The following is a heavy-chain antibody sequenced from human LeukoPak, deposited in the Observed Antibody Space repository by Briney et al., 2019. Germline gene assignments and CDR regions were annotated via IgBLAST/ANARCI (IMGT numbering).Heavy chain of an antibody. CDR2: MNQRGSM. V-gene: IGHV4-38-2*02. CDR1: GYSISSGYY. J-gene: IGHJ4*02. Sequence: SETLSLTCTVSGYSISSGYYWGWIRQSPGKGLEWIGEMNQRGSMNYNPSLKSRVTISVDRSKNQFSLKLSSVTAADTAVYYCARELELRYWGQGTLVTVSS. CDR3: ARELELRY. D-gene: IGHD1-7*01.